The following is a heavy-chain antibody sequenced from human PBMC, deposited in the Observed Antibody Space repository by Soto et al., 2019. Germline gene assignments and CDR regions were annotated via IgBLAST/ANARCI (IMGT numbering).Heavy chain of an antibody. V-gene: IGHV1-69*13. J-gene: IGHJ6*02. CDR1: GGTFSSYA. D-gene: IGHD3-3*01. CDR2: IIPIFGTA. CDR3: ARSLVNYDFWSGYYMNYYYYGMDV. Sequence: SVKVSCKASGGTFSSYAISWVRQAPGQGLEWMGGIIPIFGTANYAQKFQGRVTITADESTSTAYMELSSLRSEDTAVYYCARSLVNYDFWSGYYMNYYYYGMDVWGQGTTVTVSS.